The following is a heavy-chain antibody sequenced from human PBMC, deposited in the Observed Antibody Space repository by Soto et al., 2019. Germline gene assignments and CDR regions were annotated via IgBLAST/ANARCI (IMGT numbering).Heavy chain of an antibody. D-gene: IGHD3-10*01. CDR1: NASISSRKW. J-gene: IGHJ3*02. V-gene: IGHV4-4*02. CDR2: IYHSGSI. Sequence: SETLSLTCTVSNASISSRKWWTWVRQTPGKGLEWIGEIYHSGSINHNPSLKSLVTMSVDKSNNQFSLKMTSVTAADTAVYYCASKFGELLADAFDIWGQGTVVTVSS. CDR3: ASKFGELLADAFDI.